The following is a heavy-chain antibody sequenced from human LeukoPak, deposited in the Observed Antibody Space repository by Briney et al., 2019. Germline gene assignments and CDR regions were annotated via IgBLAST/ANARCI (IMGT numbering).Heavy chain of an antibody. CDR1: GFTFSSYG. J-gene: IGHJ4*02. CDR3: AKCYGSYWVSGLDYFDY. Sequence: GGSLRLSCAASGFTFSSYGMHWVRQASGKGLEWVAVISYDGSNKYYADSVKGRFTISRDNSKNTLYLQMNSLRAEDTAVYYCAKCYGSYWVSGLDYFDYWGQGTLVTVSS. D-gene: IGHD1-26*01. CDR2: ISYDGSNK. V-gene: IGHV3-30*18.